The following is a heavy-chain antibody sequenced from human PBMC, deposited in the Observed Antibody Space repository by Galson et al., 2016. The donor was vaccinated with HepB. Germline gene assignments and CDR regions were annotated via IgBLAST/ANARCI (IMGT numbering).Heavy chain of an antibody. CDR2: IDHSGNT. CDR1: GDSITSNNW. CDR3: ARIYDSRGYVDF. D-gene: IGHD3-22*01. Sequence: SETLSLTCAVSGDSITSNNWWGWVRQTPGKGLEWIGEIDHSGNTDYTPSLKSRVTISVDKSNNQFSLKLTSVTAADTAVYFCARIYDSRGYVDFWGRGTLVTVSS. V-gene: IGHV4-4*02. J-gene: IGHJ4*02.